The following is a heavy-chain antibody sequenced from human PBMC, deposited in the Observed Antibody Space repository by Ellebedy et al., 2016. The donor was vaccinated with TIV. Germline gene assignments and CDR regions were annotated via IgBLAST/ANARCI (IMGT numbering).Heavy chain of an antibody. CDR2: IYQDGSEK. J-gene: IGHJ5*02. D-gene: IGHD4-17*01. CDR3: SRRGSYGDYAVQMNNWFDR. Sequence: GESLKISCVASGFSFRSYWMSWVRQAPGKGLEWVANIYQDGSEKYYVDSVKGRFTISRDNAKNSLYLQMNSLRVEDTAVYYCSRRGSYGDYAVQMNNWFDRWGQGTLVTV. CDR1: GFSFRSYW. V-gene: IGHV3-7*01.